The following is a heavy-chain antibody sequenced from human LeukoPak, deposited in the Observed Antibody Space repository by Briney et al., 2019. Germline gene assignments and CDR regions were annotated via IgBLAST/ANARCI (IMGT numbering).Heavy chain of an antibody. CDR1: GYTFTGYY. J-gene: IGHJ4*02. V-gene: IGHV1-2*02. CDR3: AREEDTAMVPFDY. D-gene: IGHD5-18*01. Sequence: ASVKVSCKASGYTFTGYYMHSVRQAPGQGLEWMGWINPNSGGTNYAQKFQGRVTMTRDTSISTAYMELSRLRSDDTAVYYCAREEDTAMVPFDYWGQGTLVTVSS. CDR2: INPNSGGT.